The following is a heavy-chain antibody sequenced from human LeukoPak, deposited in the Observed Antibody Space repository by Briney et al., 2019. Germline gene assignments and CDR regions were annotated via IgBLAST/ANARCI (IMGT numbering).Heavy chain of an antibody. CDR1: GFTVSSNY. CDR2: IYSGGGT. CDR3: ARLNAGTIDY. Sequence: PGASLRLSCAASGFTVSSNYMSWVRQAPGKGLEWVSVIYSGGGTYYADSVKGRFTISRDNSKNMLYLQMNSLRAEDTAVYYCARLNAGTIDYWGQGTLVTVSS. V-gene: IGHV3-53*01. J-gene: IGHJ4*02. D-gene: IGHD2-2*01.